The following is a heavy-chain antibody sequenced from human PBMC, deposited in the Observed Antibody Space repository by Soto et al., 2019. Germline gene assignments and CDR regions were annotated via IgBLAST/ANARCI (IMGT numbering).Heavy chain of an antibody. D-gene: IGHD2-8*01. CDR1: GGSISSSSYY. Sequence: QLQLQESGPGLVKPSETLSLTCTVSGGSISSSSYYWGWIRQPPGKGLEWIGIIYYSGTTYYNPSLKSRVTISGDTSKNQFSLKLSSLTAADTAVYYCARSRIRLNSYYDMDVWGQGTTVTVSS. V-gene: IGHV4-39*01. J-gene: IGHJ6*02. CDR2: IYYSGTT. CDR3: ARSRIRLNSYYDMDV.